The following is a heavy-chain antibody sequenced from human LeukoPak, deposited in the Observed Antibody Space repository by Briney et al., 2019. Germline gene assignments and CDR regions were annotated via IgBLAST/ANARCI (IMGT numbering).Heavy chain of an antibody. Sequence: PSETLSLTCAVYGGSFSGYYWSWIRQPPGKGLEWIGEISHSGSTNYNPSLKSRVTISVDTSKNQFSLKLSSVTAADTAVYYCARGRVVVVAASYYYGMDVWGQGTTVTVSS. CDR2: ISHSGST. CDR3: ARGRVVVVAASYYYGMDV. V-gene: IGHV4-34*01. J-gene: IGHJ6*02. D-gene: IGHD2-15*01. CDR1: GGSFSGYY.